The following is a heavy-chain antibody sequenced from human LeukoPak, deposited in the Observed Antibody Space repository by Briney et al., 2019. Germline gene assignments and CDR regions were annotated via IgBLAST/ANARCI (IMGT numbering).Heavy chain of an antibody. CDR1: GYTFTGHY. CDR3: ARWRGYSSGWSGPFDD. D-gene: IGHD6-13*01. Sequence: ASVKVSCKASGYTFTGHYMHWVRQAPGQGLEWMGWIDAKSGGTKYAQRFQGRATMTRDTSINTGYMELSSLTSDDTAVYYCARWRGYSSGWSGPFDDWGQGTLVTVSS. V-gene: IGHV1-2*02. J-gene: IGHJ4*02. CDR2: IDAKSGGT.